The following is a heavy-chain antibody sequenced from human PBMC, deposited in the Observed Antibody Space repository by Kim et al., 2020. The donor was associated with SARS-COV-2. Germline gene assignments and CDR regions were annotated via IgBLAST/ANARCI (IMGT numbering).Heavy chain of an antibody. D-gene: IGHD3-9*01. CDR3: ALRVRYFDWLSHPNYYYYG. Sequence: SETLSLTCTVSGGSISSYYWSWIRQPPGKGLEWIGYIYYSGSTNYNPSLKSRVTISVDTSKNQFSLKLSSVTAADTAVYYCALRVRYFDWLSHPNYYYYG. CDR2: IYYSGST. J-gene: IGHJ6*01. CDR1: GGSISSYY. V-gene: IGHV4-59*13.